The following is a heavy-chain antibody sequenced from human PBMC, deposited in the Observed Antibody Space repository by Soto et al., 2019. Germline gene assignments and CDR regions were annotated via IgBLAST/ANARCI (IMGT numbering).Heavy chain of an antibody. D-gene: IGHD2-2*01. Sequence: GGSLRLSCAASGFSFHDHVMHWVRQAPGKGLEWVSGISWNSGVIDYADSVKGRFTISIDNAKSSLYLQMNSLRPEDTALYYCARDNGSREVQDFDYWGRGTLVTVYS. CDR1: GFSFHDHV. CDR3: ARDNGSREVQDFDY. V-gene: IGHV3-9*01. CDR2: ISWNSGVI. J-gene: IGHJ4*02.